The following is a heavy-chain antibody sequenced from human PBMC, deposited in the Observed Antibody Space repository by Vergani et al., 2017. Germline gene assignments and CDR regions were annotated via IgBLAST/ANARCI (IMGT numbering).Heavy chain of an antibody. J-gene: IGHJ6*02. Sequence: QVQVVQSGAEVKKSGASVKVSCKTSGYTFSNYYMHWVRQAPGQGLEWMGIINPSGGHTNYAQKFQGRVTMTEDTSTDTAYMELSSLRSEDTAVYYCATPRRRFSYYYYYGMDVWGQGTTVTVSS. CDR3: ATPRRRFSYYYYYGMDV. CDR2: INPSGGHT. V-gene: IGHV1-46*01. D-gene: IGHD5-12*01. CDR1: GYTFSNYY.